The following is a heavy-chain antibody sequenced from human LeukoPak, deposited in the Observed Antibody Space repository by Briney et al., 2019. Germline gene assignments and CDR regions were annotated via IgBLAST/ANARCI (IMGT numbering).Heavy chain of an antibody. CDR2: ISAYNGNT. D-gene: IGHD3-10*01. V-gene: IGHV1-18*01. J-gene: IGHJ4*02. Sequence: ASVKVSCTASGYTFTSYGISWVRQAPGQGLEWMGWISAYNGNTNYAQKLQGRVTTTTDTSTSTAYMELRRLRSDDTAVYYCGIGENTGTLDYWAQGHLVPVSS. CDR3: GIGENTGTLDY. CDR1: GYTFTSYG.